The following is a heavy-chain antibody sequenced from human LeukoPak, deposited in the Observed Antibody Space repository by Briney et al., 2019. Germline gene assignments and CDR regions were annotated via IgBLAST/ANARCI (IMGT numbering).Heavy chain of an antibody. D-gene: IGHD5-24*01. CDR3: ARKDGDI. Sequence: SETLSLTCTVSGYSISSGYYWGWIRQPAGRGLEWIGRIDASGSTNYNPSLKSRVTMSVDSSKNQFSLKVSSVTAADTAVYYCARKDGDIWGQGTMVTVSS. J-gene: IGHJ3*02. CDR1: GYSISSGYY. CDR2: IDASGST. V-gene: IGHV4-4*07.